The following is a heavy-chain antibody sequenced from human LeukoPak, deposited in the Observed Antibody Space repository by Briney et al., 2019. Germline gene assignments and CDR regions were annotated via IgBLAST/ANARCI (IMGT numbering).Heavy chain of an antibody. CDR3: ARDGRVGGYYDSSGYYYAEGFDY. CDR2: ISWNSGSI. Sequence: GGSLRLSCAASGFTFDDYAMHWVRQAPGKGLEWVSGISWNSGSIGYADSVKGRFTISRDNSKNTLYLQMNSLRAEDTAVYYCARDGRVGGYYDSSGYYYAEGFDYWGQGTLVTVSS. CDR1: GFTFDDYA. J-gene: IGHJ4*02. V-gene: IGHV3-9*01. D-gene: IGHD3-22*01.